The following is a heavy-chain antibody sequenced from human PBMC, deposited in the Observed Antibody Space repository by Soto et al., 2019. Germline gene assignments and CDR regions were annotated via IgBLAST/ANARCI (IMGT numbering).Heavy chain of an antibody. CDR1: GFTFSSYD. V-gene: IGHV3-23*01. CDR2: IGSGGGT. Sequence: GGSLRLSCAASGFTFSSYDMHWVRQATGKGLEWVSAIGSGGGTYYADSVKGRFTISRDNSKNTLYLQMNSLRAEDTAVYYCAKDLLRFLKWSSNFDYWGQGTLVTVSS. CDR3: AKDLLRFLKWSSNFDY. D-gene: IGHD3-3*01. J-gene: IGHJ4*02.